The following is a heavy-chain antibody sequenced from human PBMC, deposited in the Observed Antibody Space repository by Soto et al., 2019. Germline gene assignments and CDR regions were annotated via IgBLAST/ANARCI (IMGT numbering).Heavy chain of an antibody. J-gene: IGHJ6*02. CDR2: ISGSGGST. Sequence: EVQLLESGGGLVQPGGSLRLSCAASGFTFSRYAMSWVRQAPGKGLEWGSAISGSGGSTYYADSVKGRFTISRDNSKNTLYLQMNSLRAEDTAVYYCAKDHPAYSSSSLIGYGMDVWGQGTTGTVSS. CDR1: GFTFSRYA. D-gene: IGHD6-6*01. V-gene: IGHV3-23*01. CDR3: AKDHPAYSSSSLIGYGMDV.